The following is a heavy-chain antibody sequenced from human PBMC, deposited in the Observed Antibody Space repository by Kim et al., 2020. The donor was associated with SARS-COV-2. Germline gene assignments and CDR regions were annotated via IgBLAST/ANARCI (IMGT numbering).Heavy chain of an antibody. D-gene: IGHD3-10*01. V-gene: IGHV3-30*18. CDR3: AKDFRAYGSGSLDY. CDR1: GFTFSSYG. J-gene: IGHJ4*02. Sequence: GGSLRLSCAASGFTFSSYGMHWVRQAPGKGLEWVAVISYDGSNKYYADSVKGRFSISRDNSKNTLYLQMNSLRAEDTAVYYCAKDFRAYGSGSLDYWGQGTLVTVSS. CDR2: ISYDGSNK.